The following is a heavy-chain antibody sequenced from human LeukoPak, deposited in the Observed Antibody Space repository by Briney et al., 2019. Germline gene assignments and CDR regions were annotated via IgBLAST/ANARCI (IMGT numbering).Heavy chain of an antibody. Sequence: GGSLRLSCAASGFTFSTYWMHWVRQAPGKGLVWVSRIKSDGSTNYADSVKGRFTISRDNAKNTLSLQMNSLRPENTGVYYCARAPSEIGGYYPEYFRHWGQGTLVTVSS. CDR1: GFTFSTYW. CDR3: ARAPSEIGGYYPEYFRH. V-gene: IGHV3-74*01. CDR2: IKSDGST. D-gene: IGHD3-3*01. J-gene: IGHJ1*01.